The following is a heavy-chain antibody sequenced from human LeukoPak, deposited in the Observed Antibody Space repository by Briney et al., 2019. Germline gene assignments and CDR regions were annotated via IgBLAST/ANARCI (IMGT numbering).Heavy chain of an antibody. J-gene: IGHJ4*02. CDR3: ARDSSYFGGSDY. CDR2: IIPNSGGT. D-gene: IGHD3-10*01. Sequence: ASVKVSCKASGYTFIDYHIHWVRQAPGQGLEWMGRIIPNSGGTDYAQKFQGRVTMTRDTSINTAYMELDSLRSDDTAVYHCARDSSYFGGSDYWGQGTLVTVSS. V-gene: IGHV1-2*02. CDR1: GYTFIDYH.